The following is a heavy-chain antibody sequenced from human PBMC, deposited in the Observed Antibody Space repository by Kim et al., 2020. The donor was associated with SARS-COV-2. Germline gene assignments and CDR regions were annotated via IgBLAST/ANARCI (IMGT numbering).Heavy chain of an antibody. D-gene: IGHD4-4*01. CDR1: GDNVSGDSVA. Sequence: SQTLSLTCVISGDNVSGDSVAWNWIRQSPSRGLEWLGRTYYRSKWHNDYAVSVKGRITISPDTSKNQFSLQVNSVTPEDTAVYYCARDHQYSVDYWGQGTLVTVSS. CDR3: ARDHQYSVDY. V-gene: IGHV6-1*01. J-gene: IGHJ4*02. CDR2: TYYRSKWHN.